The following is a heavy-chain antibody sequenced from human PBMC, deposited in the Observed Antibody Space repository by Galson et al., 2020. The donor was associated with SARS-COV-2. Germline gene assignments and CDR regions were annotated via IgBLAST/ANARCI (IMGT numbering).Heavy chain of an antibody. D-gene: IGHD3-10*02. J-gene: IGHJ6*01. V-gene: IGHV3-21*01. Sequence: GGSLRLSCTVSGFTFSLYGLTWLRQAPGKGLEWVSSISTSGDYIYYADAVRGRFTISRDNGKNALSLEMTSLRAEDTAVYYCAREASWAMFAMDV. CDR1: GFTFSLYG. CDR3: AREASWAMFAMDV. CDR2: ISTSGDYI.